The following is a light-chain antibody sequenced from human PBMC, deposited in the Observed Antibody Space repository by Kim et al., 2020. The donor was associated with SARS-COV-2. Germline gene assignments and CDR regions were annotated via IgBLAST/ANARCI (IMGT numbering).Light chain of an antibody. V-gene: IGLV3-19*01. Sequence: SSELTQDPAVSVALGQTVRITCQGDSLRSSYATWYQQKPRQAPLLVIFGRNNRPSGIPDRFSGSTSGHTASLTISGAQAEDEAAFYCQSRASGGNVVFGG. CDR3: QSRASGGNVV. CDR1: SLRSSY. CDR2: GRN. J-gene: IGLJ2*01.